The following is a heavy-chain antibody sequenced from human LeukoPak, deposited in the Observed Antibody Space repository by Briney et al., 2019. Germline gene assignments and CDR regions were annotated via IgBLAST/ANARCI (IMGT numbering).Heavy chain of an antibody. V-gene: IGHV1-2*06. Sequence: GASAKVSCKASGYTFTGYYMHWVRQAPGQGLEWMGRINPNSGGTNYAQKFQGRVTMTRDTSISTAYMELSRLRSDDTAVYYCARVKLWFGELFSDYWGQGTLVTVSS. D-gene: IGHD3-10*01. CDR2: INPNSGGT. J-gene: IGHJ4*02. CDR3: ARVKLWFGELFSDY. CDR1: GYTFTGYY.